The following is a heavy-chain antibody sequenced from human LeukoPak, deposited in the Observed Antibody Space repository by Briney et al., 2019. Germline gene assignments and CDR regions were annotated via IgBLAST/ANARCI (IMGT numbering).Heavy chain of an antibody. D-gene: IGHD2-8*01. CDR1: GYNFISYY. CDR3: AREDVVLVDAVRYDYCGMDV. CDR2: INPSGGST. Sequence: ASLKVSCKASGYNFISYYMHWVRQAPGQGLEWMGIINPSGGSTSYVQKFQDRVTMTRDTSTSTVYMELSSPKSEDTAVYYCAREDVVLVDAVRYDYCGMDVWGQGTTVTVSS. J-gene: IGHJ6*02. V-gene: IGHV1-46*01.